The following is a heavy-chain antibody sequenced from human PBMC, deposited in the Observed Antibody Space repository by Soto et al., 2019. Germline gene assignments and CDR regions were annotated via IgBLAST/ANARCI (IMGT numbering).Heavy chain of an antibody. V-gene: IGHV3-48*03. CDR3: ARGDASGY. Sequence: HPGGSLRLSCVASGFTFSSYEMNWVRQAPGKGLQWVSYIDISGSAIYYADSVKGRFTISRDNAKNSLYLQMNSLRAEDTALYYCARGDASGYWGQGTLVTVSS. CDR1: GFTFSSYE. CDR2: IDISGSAI. D-gene: IGHD2-2*01. J-gene: IGHJ4*02.